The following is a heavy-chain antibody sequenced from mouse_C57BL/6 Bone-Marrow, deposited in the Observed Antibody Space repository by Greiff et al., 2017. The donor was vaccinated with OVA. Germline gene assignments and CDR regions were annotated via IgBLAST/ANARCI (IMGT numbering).Heavy chain of an antibody. CDR2: IWWDDDK. CDR1: GFSLSTFGMG. Sequence: QVTLKESGPGILQPSQTLSLTCSFSGFSLSTFGMGVGWIRQPSGKGLEWLAHIWWDDDKYYNPALKSRLTISKDTSKNQVFLNIANVDTADTATYYCARMEIYYGNAAWFAYWGQGTLVTVSA. V-gene: IGHV8-8*01. D-gene: IGHD2-1*01. J-gene: IGHJ3*01. CDR3: ARMEIYYGNAAWFAY.